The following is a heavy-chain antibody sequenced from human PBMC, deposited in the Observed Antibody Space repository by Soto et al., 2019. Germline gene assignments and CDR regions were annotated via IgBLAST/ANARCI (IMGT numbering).Heavy chain of an antibody. V-gene: IGHV3-9*01. D-gene: IGHD5-12*01. CDR3: AKDISGSPRGYFQH. Sequence: GGSLRLSCAASGFTFDDYAMHWVRQAPGKGLEWVSGISWNSGSIGYADSVKGRFTISRDNAKNSLYLQMNSLRAEDTALYYCAKDISGSPRGYFQHWGQGTLVTVSS. CDR2: ISWNSGSI. J-gene: IGHJ1*01. CDR1: GFTFDDYA.